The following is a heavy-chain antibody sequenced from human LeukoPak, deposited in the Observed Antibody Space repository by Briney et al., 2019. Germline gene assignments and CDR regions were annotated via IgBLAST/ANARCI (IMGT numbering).Heavy chain of an antibody. Sequence: GGSLRLSCAASGVTFSGYSMNWVRQAPGKGLEWVSAITATSLHIYYADSVKGRFTISRDNAKNSLYLQMNSLRAEDTAVYYCARATAMVYGAFDIWGQGTMVTVSS. D-gene: IGHD5-18*01. CDR3: ARATAMVYGAFDI. CDR1: GVTFSGYS. V-gene: IGHV3-21*04. CDR2: ITATSLHI. J-gene: IGHJ3*02.